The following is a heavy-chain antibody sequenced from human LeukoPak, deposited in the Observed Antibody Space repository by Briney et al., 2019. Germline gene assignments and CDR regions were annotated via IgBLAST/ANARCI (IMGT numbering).Heavy chain of an antibody. CDR3: AKDLDYSSSWSGFGDY. V-gene: IGHV3-30*02. CDR1: GFTFSSYG. D-gene: IGHD6-13*01. CDR2: IRYDGSNK. J-gene: IGHJ4*02. Sequence: PGGSLRLSCAASGFTFSSYGMHWVRQAPGKGLEWVAFIRYDGSNKYYADSVKGRFTISRDNSKNTLYLQMNSLRAEDTAVYYCAKDLDYSSSWSGFGDYWGQGTLVTVSS.